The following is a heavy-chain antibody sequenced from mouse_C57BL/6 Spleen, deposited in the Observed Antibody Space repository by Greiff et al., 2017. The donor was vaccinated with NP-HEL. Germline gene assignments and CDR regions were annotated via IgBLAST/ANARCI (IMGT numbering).Heavy chain of an antibody. CDR1: GYAFSSSW. J-gene: IGHJ2*01. V-gene: IGHV1-82*01. CDR3: ARHGNYDYFDY. Sequence: VQLVESGPELVKPGASVKISCKASGYAFSSSWMNWVKQRPGKGLEWIGRIYPGDGDTNYNGKFKGKATLTADKSSSTAYMQLSSLTSEDSAVYFCARHGNYDYFDYWGQGTTLTVSS. CDR2: IYPGDGDT. D-gene: IGHD2-1*01.